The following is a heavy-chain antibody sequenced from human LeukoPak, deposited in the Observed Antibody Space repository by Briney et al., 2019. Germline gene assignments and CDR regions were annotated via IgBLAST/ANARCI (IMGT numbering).Heavy chain of an antibody. D-gene: IGHD5-12*01. Sequence: GGSLRLSCAASGFTFSSYWMIWVPQAPGKGLESVAYISQDVSHKYYVDSVKGRFTISRDNAKNSLHLEMNSLRAEDTALYYCARVGYNGWNFENWGQGTLVTVSS. V-gene: IGHV3-7*01. J-gene: IGHJ4*02. CDR2: ISQDVSHK. CDR3: ARVGYNGWNFEN. CDR1: GFTFSSYW.